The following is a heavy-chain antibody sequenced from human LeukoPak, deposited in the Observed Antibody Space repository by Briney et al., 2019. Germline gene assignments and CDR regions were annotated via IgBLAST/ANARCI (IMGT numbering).Heavy chain of an antibody. CDR3: AKDGKQWLDCGYFDL. CDR2: ISGSGGST. D-gene: IGHD6-19*01. Sequence: GGSLRLSCAASGFTFSSYAMSWVRQAPGKGLEWVSAISGSGGSTYYADSVKGRFTISRDNSKNTLYLQMNSLRAEDTAVYYCAKDGKQWLDCGYFDLWGRGTLVTVSS. V-gene: IGHV3-23*01. J-gene: IGHJ2*01. CDR1: GFTFSSYA.